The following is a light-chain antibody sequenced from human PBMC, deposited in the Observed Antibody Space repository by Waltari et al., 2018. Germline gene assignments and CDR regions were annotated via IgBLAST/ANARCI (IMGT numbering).Light chain of an antibody. V-gene: IGKV1-5*03. CDR2: KAS. CDR3: QQYDSYSGT. CDR1: HSISSW. Sequence: DIQMTQSPSTLSASVGDRVPITCRASHSISSWLAWYQQKPGKAPNLLIYKASRLESGVPSRFSGSGSGTEFTLTISSLQPDDFATYYCQQYDSYSGTFGQGTKVDIK. J-gene: IGKJ1*01.